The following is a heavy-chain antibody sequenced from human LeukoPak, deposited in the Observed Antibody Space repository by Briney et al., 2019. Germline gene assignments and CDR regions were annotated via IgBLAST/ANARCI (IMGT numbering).Heavy chain of an antibody. V-gene: IGHV3-21*01. Sequence: GGSLRLSCAASGFTFSSYSMNWVRQAPGKGLEWVSSISSSSSYIYYADSVKGRFTISRDNTKNSLYLQMNSLRAEDTAVYYCARVGLSGSYPFDYWGQGTLVTVSS. J-gene: IGHJ4*02. CDR2: ISSSSSYI. CDR1: GFTFSSYS. CDR3: ARVGLSGSYPFDY. D-gene: IGHD1-26*01.